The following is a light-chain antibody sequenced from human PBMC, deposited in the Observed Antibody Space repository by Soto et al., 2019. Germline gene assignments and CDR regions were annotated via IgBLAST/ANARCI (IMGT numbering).Light chain of an antibody. CDR1: SSDVGAYSY. J-gene: IGLJ1*01. CDR3: ISYTTISTYV. Sequence: QSVLTQPASVSGSPGQSITISCTGTSSDVGAYSYVSWYQQHPGKAPKLMIYEVSNRPSGVSNRFSGSKSGNTASLSISGLQAEDEADYYCISYTTISTYVFGTGTKVTVL. V-gene: IGLV2-14*01. CDR2: EVS.